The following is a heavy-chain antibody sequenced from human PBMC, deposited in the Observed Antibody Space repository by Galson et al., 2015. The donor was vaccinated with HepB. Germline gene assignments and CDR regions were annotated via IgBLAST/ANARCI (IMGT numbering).Heavy chain of an antibody. J-gene: IGHJ6*02. CDR3: ARGPVPPPPGDYYYGMDV. V-gene: IGHV4-61*01. CDR2: IYYSGST. D-gene: IGHD6-19*01. CDR1: GGSVSSGSYY. Sequence: ESLSLTCTVSGGSVSSGSYYWSWIRQPPGKGLEWIGYIYYSGSTNYNPSLKSRVTISVDTSKNQFSLKLSSVTAADTAVYYCARGPVPPPPGDYYYGMDVWGQGTTVTVSS.